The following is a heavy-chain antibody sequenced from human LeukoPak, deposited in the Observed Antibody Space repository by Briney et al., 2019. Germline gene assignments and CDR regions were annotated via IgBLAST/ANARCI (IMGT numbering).Heavy chain of an antibody. J-gene: IGHJ4*02. CDR3: ARRELGNFDY. Sequence: SETLSLTCAVSGGSTSSGGYSWSWIRQPPGKGLEWIGYIYHSGSTYYNPSLKSRVTISVDTSKNQFSLKLSSVTAADTAVYYCARRELGNFDYWGQGTLVTVSS. V-gene: IGHV4-30-2*01. CDR2: IYHSGST. CDR1: GGSTSSGGYS. D-gene: IGHD7-27*01.